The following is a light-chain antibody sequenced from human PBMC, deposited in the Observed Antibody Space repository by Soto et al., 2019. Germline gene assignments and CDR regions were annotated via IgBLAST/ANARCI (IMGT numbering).Light chain of an antibody. CDR3: SSYTSSSTPYV. Sequence: QSVLTQPPSFSGSPGQSITISCTGTSSDVGGYNYVSWYQQHPVKAPKLMIYDVTNRPSGVSNRFSGSKSGNTASLTISGLQAEDDADYYCSSYTSSSTPYVFGTGTKVTVL. CDR1: SSDVGGYNY. V-gene: IGLV2-14*01. CDR2: DVT. J-gene: IGLJ1*01.